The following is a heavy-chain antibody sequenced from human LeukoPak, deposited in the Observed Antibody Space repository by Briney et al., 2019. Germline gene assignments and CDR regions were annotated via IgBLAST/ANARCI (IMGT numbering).Heavy chain of an antibody. CDR2: INPRGGST. Sequence: ASVKVSCKASGYTFTRNYMHWVRQAPGQGLEWMGIINPRGGSTTYAQKFQGRLTMTRDTSTSTAYMELRSLRSDDTAVYYCARNGDGYGGDYFDYWGQGTLVTVSS. D-gene: IGHD5-24*01. CDR3: ARNGDGYGGDYFDY. J-gene: IGHJ4*02. CDR1: GYTFTRNY. V-gene: IGHV1-46*01.